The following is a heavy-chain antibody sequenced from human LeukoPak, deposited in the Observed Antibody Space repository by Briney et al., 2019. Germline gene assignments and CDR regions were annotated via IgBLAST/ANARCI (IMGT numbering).Heavy chain of an antibody. Sequence: GGSLRLSCVASGITFSDYYMSWIRQAPGEGLEWVSYISRSGAMIYYADSVKGRFTISRDNAKNSTYLQMDSLRAEDTAVYYCARVGGHSVPARETASRYVDVWGKGTSVTVSS. D-gene: IGHD5/OR15-5a*01. CDR3: ARVGGHSVPARETASRYVDV. J-gene: IGHJ6*03. CDR2: ISRSGAMI. CDR1: GITFSDYY. V-gene: IGHV3-11*01.